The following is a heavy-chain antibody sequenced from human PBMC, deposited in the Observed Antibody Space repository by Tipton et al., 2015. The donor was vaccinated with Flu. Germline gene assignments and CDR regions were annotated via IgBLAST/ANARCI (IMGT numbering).Heavy chain of an antibody. CDR3: ARSLNRCSGGSCYSGYYYYYGMDV. CDR2: ISSNGDNT. J-gene: IGHJ6*02. D-gene: IGHD2-15*01. CDR1: GFIFSDYA. V-gene: IGHV3-64*02. Sequence: SLRLSCAASGFIFSDYAMHWVRQAPGKGLEYVSAISSNGDNTYYADSVKGRFTISRDNSKNTLYLQMGSLRADDMAVYYCARSLNRCSGGSCYSGYYYYYGMDVWGQGTTVTVSS.